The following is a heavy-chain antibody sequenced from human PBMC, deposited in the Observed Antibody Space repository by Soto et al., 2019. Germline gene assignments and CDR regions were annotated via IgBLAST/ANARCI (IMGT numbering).Heavy chain of an antibody. Sequence: GGSLRLSCAASGFTFSSYWMHWVRQAPGKGLVWVSRINSDGSSTSYADSVKGRFTISRDNAKNTLYLQMNSLRAEDTAVYYCARAQYYYYGMDVWGQGTTVTVSS. CDR2: INSDGSST. V-gene: IGHV3-74*01. J-gene: IGHJ6*02. CDR1: GFTFSSYW. CDR3: ARAQYYYYGMDV.